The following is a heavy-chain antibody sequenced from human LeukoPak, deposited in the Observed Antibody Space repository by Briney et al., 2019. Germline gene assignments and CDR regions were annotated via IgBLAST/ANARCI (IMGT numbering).Heavy chain of an antibody. V-gene: IGHV3-66*01. CDR2: IYTGGNT. CDR1: AFIVSHKY. J-gene: IGHJ4*02. D-gene: IGHD6-13*01. CDR3: AKRMGPSIAAADLDY. Sequence: GGSLRLSCAASAFIVSHKYMAWVRQAPGKGLEWLSIIYTGGNTVSAESVKGRFSISRDNSKNTLYLQMNSLRAEDTAVYYCAKRMGPSIAAADLDYWGQGTLVTVSS.